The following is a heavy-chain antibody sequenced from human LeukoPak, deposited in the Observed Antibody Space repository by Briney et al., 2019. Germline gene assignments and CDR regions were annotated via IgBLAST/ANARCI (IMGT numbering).Heavy chain of an antibody. CDR2: INHSGST. V-gene: IGHV4-34*01. J-gene: IGHJ4*02. D-gene: IGHD6-6*01. Sequence: PSETLSLTCAVYGGSFSGYYWSWIRRPPGKGLEWIGEINHSGSTNYNPSLKSRVTISVDTSKNQFSLKLSSVTAADTAVYYCARAALSSIAARLLGYWGQGTLVTVSS. CDR1: GGSFSGYY. CDR3: ARAALSSIAARLLGY.